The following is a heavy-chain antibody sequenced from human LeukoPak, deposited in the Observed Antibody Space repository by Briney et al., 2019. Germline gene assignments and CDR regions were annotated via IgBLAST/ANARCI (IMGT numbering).Heavy chain of an antibody. D-gene: IGHD3-22*01. CDR1: GGSISSSSYY. CDR2: IYYSGST. CDR3: AGTYYYDSSGYYHYSL. Sequence: SETLSLTCTVSGGSISSSSYYWGWIRQPPGKGLEWIGSIYYSGSTYYNPSLKSRVTISVDTSKNQFSLKLSSVTAADTAVYYCAGTYYYDSSGYYHYSLWGQGTLVTVSS. V-gene: IGHV4-39*07. J-gene: IGHJ4*02.